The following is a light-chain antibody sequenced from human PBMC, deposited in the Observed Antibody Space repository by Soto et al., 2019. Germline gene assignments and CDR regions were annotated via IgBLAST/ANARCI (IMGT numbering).Light chain of an antibody. J-gene: IGKJ4*01. CDR3: QQYYTYPLT. V-gene: IGKV1-8*01. CDR1: QGIGSY. Sequence: AIRMTQSPSSFSASTGDRVTITCRASQGIGSYLAWYQQTPGKAPNLLIYAASTLQSGVPSRFSGSGSGTDFTLTISCLQSEDFATYYCQQYYTYPLTFGGGTRVEIK. CDR2: AAS.